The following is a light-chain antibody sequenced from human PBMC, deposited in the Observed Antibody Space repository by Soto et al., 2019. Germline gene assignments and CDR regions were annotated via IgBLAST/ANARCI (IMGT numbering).Light chain of an antibody. CDR2: DVS. Sequence: QSALTQPASVSGSPGQSITISCTGTSSDVGGYNYVSWYQQHPGKAPKLMIYDVSNRPSGVSNRFSGSKSGNPASLTFFGLRVEDGADYYGSSYTSSSTFEVFGTGTKFTVL. J-gene: IGLJ1*01. CDR3: SSYTSSSTFEV. CDR1: SSDVGGYNY. V-gene: IGLV2-14*01.